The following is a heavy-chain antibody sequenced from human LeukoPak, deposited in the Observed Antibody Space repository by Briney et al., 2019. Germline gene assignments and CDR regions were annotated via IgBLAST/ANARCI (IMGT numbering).Heavy chain of an antibody. CDR2: IIPILGIA. V-gene: IGHV1-69*04. CDR1: GGTFSSYA. J-gene: IGHJ6*04. D-gene: IGHD3-10*01. Sequence: SVKVSCKASGGTFSSYAISWVRQAPGQGLEWMGRIIPILGIANYAQKFQGRVTITADKSTSTAYMELSSLRSEDTAVYYCARDLLGYGSGSYRYYYYGMDVWGKGTTVTVSS. CDR3: ARDLLGYGSGSYRYYYYGMDV.